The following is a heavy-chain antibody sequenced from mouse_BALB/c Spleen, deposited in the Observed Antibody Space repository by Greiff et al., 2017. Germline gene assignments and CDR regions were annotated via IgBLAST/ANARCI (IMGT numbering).Heavy chain of an antibody. V-gene: IGHV1-39*01. D-gene: IGHD1-1*01. J-gene: IGHJ4*01. CDR2: INPYYGST. CDR3: ARQNYGSSAYAMDY. Sequence: VQLQQSGAELVRPGVSVKISCKASGYSFTDYIMLWVKQSHGKSLEWIGNINPYYGSTSYNLKFKGKATLTVDKSSSTAYMQLNSLTSEDSAVYYCARQNYGSSAYAMDYWGQGTSVTVSS. CDR1: GYSFTDYI.